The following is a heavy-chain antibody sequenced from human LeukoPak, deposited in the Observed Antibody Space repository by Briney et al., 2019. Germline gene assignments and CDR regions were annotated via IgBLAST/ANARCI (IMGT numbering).Heavy chain of an antibody. D-gene: IGHD7-27*01. J-gene: IGHJ4*02. CDR2: INPDGSST. V-gene: IGHV3-74*01. CDR1: GFIFSSYW. Sequence: GGSLRLSCAASGFIFSSYWIHWVRQAPGKGLVWVSRINPDGSSTTYADSVRGRFTISRDNAKNRLYLQMDSLRAEDTAVYYCATDLTREEDYWGQGTLVTVSS. CDR3: ATDLTREEDY.